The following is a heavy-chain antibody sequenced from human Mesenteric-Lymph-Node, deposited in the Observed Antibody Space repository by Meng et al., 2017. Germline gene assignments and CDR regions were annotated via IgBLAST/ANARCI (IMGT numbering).Heavy chain of an antibody. CDR1: GFTVSSNY. D-gene: IGHD3-10*01. J-gene: IGHJ4*02. CDR2: IYSGGST. CDR3: AARPLLWFGESPFDY. V-gene: IGHV3-53*01. Sequence: GGSLRLSCAASGFTVSSNYMSWVRQAPGKGLEWVSVIYSGGSTYYADSVKGRFTISRDNSKNTLYLQMNSLRAEDTAVYYCAARPLLWFGESPFDYWGQGTLVTVSS.